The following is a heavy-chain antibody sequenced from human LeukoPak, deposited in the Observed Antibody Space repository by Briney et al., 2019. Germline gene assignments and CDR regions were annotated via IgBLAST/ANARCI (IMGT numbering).Heavy chain of an antibody. D-gene: IGHD3-3*01. V-gene: IGHV3-30*02. CDR1: GFTFSSYG. J-gene: IGHJ3*02. Sequence: GGSLRLSCAASGFTFSSYGMHWVRQAPGKGLEWVAFIRYDGSNKYYADSVKGRFTISRDNSKNTLYLQMNSLRAEDTAVYYCAKDRGHDFWSGYPDAFDIWGQGTMVTVSS. CDR2: IRYDGSNK. CDR3: AKDRGHDFWSGYPDAFDI.